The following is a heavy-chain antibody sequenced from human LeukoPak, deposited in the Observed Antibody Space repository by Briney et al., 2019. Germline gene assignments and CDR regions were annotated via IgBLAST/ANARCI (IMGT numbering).Heavy chain of an antibody. V-gene: IGHV4-34*01. CDR2: INHSGST. Sequence: SETLSLTCAVYGGSFGGYYWSWIRQPPGKGLEWIGEINHSGSTNYNPSLKSRVTISVDTSKNQFSLKLSSVTAADTAVYYCARNEGQQPFAIDYWGQGTLVTVSS. D-gene: IGHD6-13*01. CDR3: ARNEGQQPFAIDY. J-gene: IGHJ4*02. CDR1: GGSFGGYY.